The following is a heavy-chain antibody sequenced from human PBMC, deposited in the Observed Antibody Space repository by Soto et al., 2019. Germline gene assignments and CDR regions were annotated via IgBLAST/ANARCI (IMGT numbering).Heavy chain of an antibody. J-gene: IGHJ4*02. D-gene: IGHD6-19*01. CDR1: GYTFTSYD. Sequence: QVQLVQSGAEVKKPGASVKVSCKASGYTFTSYDVNWVRQAPGQGLEWMGWMTPNSGNTGYVQKLQGRVTMTRNTSISTAYMELSSLTSEAPAVDYCAGGTSGWYDWGQGTLVTVSS. CDR2: MTPNSGNT. V-gene: IGHV1-8*01. CDR3: AGGTSGWYD.